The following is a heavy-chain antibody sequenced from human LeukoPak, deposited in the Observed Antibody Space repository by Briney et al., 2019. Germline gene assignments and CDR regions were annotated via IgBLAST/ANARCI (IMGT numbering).Heavy chain of an antibody. V-gene: IGHV3-23*01. Sequence: PGGSLRLSCAASGFTFSSYEMHWVRQAPGKGLEWVSAISGSGGSTYYADSVKGRFTISRDNSKNTLYLQMNSLRAEDTAVYYCATGFWSIRSGAMVTFDYWGQGTLVTVSS. D-gene: IGHD5-18*01. CDR3: ATGFWSIRSGAMVTFDY. CDR2: ISGSGGST. CDR1: GFTFSSYE. J-gene: IGHJ4*02.